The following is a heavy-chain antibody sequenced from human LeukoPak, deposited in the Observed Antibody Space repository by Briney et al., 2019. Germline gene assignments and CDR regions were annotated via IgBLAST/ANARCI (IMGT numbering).Heavy chain of an antibody. V-gene: IGHV3-21*04. J-gene: IGHJ6*03. Sequence: PGGSLRLSCAASGFTFSNYHMNWVRQAPGKGLEWVSSISHTASYIYYADSVKGRFTISRDNSKNTLYLQMNSLRAEDTAVYYCATGVTAAGYYYYYMDVWGKGTTVTVSS. CDR3: ATGVTAAGYYYYYMDV. CDR1: GFTFSNYH. CDR2: ISHTASYI. D-gene: IGHD6-13*01.